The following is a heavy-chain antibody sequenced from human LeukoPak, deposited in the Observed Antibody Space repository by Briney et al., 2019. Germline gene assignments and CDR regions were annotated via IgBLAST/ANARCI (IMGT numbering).Heavy chain of an antibody. J-gene: IGHJ3*02. CDR3: ARDSGVILEFLEWPEDAFDI. V-gene: IGHV3-30*03. CDR2: ISYDGSNK. Sequence: GRSLRLSCAASGFTFSSYGMHWVRQAPGKGLEWVAVISYDGSNKYYADSVKGRFTISRDNAKNSLYLQMNSLRAEDTAVYYCARDSGVILEFLEWPEDAFDIWGQGTMVTVSS. CDR1: GFTFSSYG. D-gene: IGHD3-3*02.